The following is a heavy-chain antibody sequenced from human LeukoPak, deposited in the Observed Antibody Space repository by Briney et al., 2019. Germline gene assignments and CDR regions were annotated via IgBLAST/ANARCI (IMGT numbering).Heavy chain of an antibody. CDR1: GFTFSSYN. CDR3: ARDPYSGNYGAYYYYYMDV. Sequence: PGGSLRLSCAASGFTFSSYNMNWVRQAPGKGLEWVSSIASSSSYIYYADSVKGRFTISRDNAKNSLYLQMDSLRVEDTAEYYCARDPYSGNYGAYYYYYMDVWGKGTTVTVSS. J-gene: IGHJ6*03. D-gene: IGHD1-26*01. CDR2: IASSSSYI. V-gene: IGHV3-21*06.